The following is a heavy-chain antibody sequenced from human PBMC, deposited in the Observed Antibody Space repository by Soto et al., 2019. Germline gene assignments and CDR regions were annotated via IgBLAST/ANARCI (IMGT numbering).Heavy chain of an antibody. CDR3: VRDGTKNLRDRFDP. V-gene: IGHV4-30-4*01. Sequence: SETLSLTCTVSGGSISTGDYYWSWIRQPPGKGLEWIGRIYATGSTDYNPSLKSRITMSVDMSKKQFSLTLRSVTAADTAIYYCVRDGTKNLRDRFDPWGRGMLVTVSS. J-gene: IGHJ5*02. D-gene: IGHD1-1*01. CDR1: GGSISTGDYY. CDR2: IYATGST.